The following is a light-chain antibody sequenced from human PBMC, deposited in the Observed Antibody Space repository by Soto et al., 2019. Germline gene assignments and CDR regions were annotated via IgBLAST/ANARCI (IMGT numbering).Light chain of an antibody. J-gene: IGKJ1*01. CDR3: QQYNSYSWT. V-gene: IGKV1-5*01. Sequence: STLSASVGDRVTITCRASQSISSWLAWYQQKPGKAPKLLIYDASSLESGVPSRFSGSGSGTEFTLTISSLQPDDSATYYCQQYNSYSWTFGQGTKVDIK. CDR2: DAS. CDR1: QSISSW.